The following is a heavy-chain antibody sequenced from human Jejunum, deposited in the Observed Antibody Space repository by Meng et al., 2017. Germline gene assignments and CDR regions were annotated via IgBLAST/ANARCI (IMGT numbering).Heavy chain of an antibody. J-gene: IGHJ4*02. CDR3: ARGELLWDY. D-gene: IGHD2-2*01. CDR1: GDSISRGEYF. Sequence: QVQLQESGPGLGKPSQTLSLTCTVSGDSISRGEYFWSWIRQPPGKGLEWIGYMDYRGSTFYNPSLKSRVTISVDTSKNQFSLKLSSVTAADTAVYFCARGELLWDYWGQGTLVTVSS. V-gene: IGHV4-30-4*01. CDR2: MDYRGST.